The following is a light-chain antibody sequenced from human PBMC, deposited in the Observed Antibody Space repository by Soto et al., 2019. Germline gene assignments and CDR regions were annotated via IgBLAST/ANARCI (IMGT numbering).Light chain of an antibody. J-gene: IGKJ4*01. Sequence: EIVLTQSPATLSLSPGERATLSCRASQSVCTYFAWYQQKPGQAPKLLIYDSSNRATGIPARFSGSGSGTDFTLTISSLAPEDFAVYYCQQRSDWPSTFGGGTKVEIK. CDR3: QQRSDWPST. CDR1: QSVCTY. V-gene: IGKV3-11*01. CDR2: DSS.